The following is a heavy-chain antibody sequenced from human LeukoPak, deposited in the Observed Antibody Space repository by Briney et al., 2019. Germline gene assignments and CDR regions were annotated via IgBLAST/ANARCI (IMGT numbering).Heavy chain of an antibody. D-gene: IGHD2-15*01. CDR2: INPSGGST. J-gene: IGHJ4*02. Sequence: GASVNVSFTASGYTFISYYMHWVRQAPGQGLEWMGIINPSGGSTSYAQKFQGRVTMTRDTSTSTVYMELSSLRSEDTAVYYCAKQLGYCSDGSCYFPYWGQGTLVTVSS. CDR1: GYTFISYY. CDR3: AKQLGYCSDGSCYFPY. V-gene: IGHV1-46*01.